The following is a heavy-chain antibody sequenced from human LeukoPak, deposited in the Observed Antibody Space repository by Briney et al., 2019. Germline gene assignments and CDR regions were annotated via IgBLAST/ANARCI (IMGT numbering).Heavy chain of an antibody. J-gene: IGHJ3*02. CDR3: ATYCSSTSCYADDAFDI. V-gene: IGHV3-11*04. CDR2: ISSSGSTI. CDR1: GFTFSDYY. D-gene: IGHD2-2*01. Sequence: PGGSLRLSCAAPGFTFSDYYMSWLRQAPGKGLEWVSYISSSGSTIYYADSVKGRFTISRDNAKNSLYLQMNSLRAEDTAVYYCATYCSSTSCYADDAFDIWGQGTMVTVSS.